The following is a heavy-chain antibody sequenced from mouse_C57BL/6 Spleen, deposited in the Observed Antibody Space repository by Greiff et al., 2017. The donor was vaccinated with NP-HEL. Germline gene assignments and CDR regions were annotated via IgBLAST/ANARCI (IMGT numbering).Heavy chain of an antibody. CDR2: ISDGGSYT. Sequence: EVQLVESGGGLVKPGGSLKLSCAASGFTFSSYAMSWVRQTPEKRLEWVATISDGGSYTYYPDNVKGRFTISRDNAKNNLYLQMSHLKSEDTAMYYGAREEIYSRTYYAMDYWGQGTSVTVSS. D-gene: IGHD2-14*01. CDR1: GFTFSSYA. CDR3: AREEIYSRTYYAMDY. V-gene: IGHV5-4*01. J-gene: IGHJ4*01.